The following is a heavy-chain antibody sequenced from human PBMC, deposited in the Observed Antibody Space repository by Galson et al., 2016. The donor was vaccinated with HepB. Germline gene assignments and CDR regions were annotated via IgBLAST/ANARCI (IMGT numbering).Heavy chain of an antibody. J-gene: IGHJ6*02. CDR2: IDWDDGK. D-gene: IGHD1-26*01. CDR1: GFSLGTTAMC. CDR3: ARMGFIVTPARHYFYGMDV. Sequence: PALVKPTQTLTLTCTFSGFSLGTTAMCVSWIRQSPGKAPEWLARIDWDDGKYYNPSLKTRLTISKDTSINQVVLTMSNMDFLDTATYYSARMGFIVTPARHYFYGMDVWGQGTTVSVSS. V-gene: IGHV2-70*11.